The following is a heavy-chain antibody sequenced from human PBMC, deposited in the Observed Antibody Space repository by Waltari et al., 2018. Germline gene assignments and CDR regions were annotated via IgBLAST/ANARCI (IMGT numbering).Heavy chain of an antibody. CDR1: GYTFTSHD. Sequence: QVQVVQSGAEVRKPGASVKISCKASGYTFTSHDIHWVRQATGQGLEWMGWMNPSDGRTVYAQSLQGRVTMTRNTSIDTAYMELTSLKSEDTAVYYCATSSNFDYWGQGTLVTVSS. CDR2: MNPSDGRT. CDR3: ATSSNFDY. J-gene: IGHJ4*02. V-gene: IGHV1-8*01.